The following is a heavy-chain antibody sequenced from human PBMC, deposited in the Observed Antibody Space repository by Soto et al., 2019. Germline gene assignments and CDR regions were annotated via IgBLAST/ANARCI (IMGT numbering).Heavy chain of an antibody. D-gene: IGHD3-16*01. CDR2: ISGSGDDT. CDR3: AKEGWDMITFGGVRY. J-gene: IGHJ4*02. V-gene: IGHV3-23*01. Sequence: GGSLRLSCAASGFSFSTYAMSWVRQAPGKGLEWVSAISGSGDDTYYADSVRGRFTISRDNSKKTLYLQTNSLRAEDTAVYYCAKEGWDMITFGGVRYWGQGTLVTVSS. CDR1: GFSFSTYA.